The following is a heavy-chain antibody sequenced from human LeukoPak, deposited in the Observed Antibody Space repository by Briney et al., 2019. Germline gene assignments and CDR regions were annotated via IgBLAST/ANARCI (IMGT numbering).Heavy chain of an antibody. V-gene: IGHV3-21*01. J-gene: IGHJ4*02. Sequence: GGSLRLSCAASGFTFSSYSMNWVRQAPGKGLEWVSSISSSSSYIYYADSVKGRFTISRDNAKNSLYLQMNSLRAEDAAVYYCVREGDGYNSPFDYWGQGTLVTVSS. D-gene: IGHD5-24*01. CDR3: VREGDGYNSPFDY. CDR2: ISSSSSYI. CDR1: GFTFSSYS.